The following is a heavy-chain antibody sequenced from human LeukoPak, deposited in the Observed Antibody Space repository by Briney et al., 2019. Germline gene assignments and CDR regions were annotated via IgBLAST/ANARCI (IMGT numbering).Heavy chain of an antibody. D-gene: IGHD2-2*01. J-gene: IGHJ3*02. CDR1: GGSISSYY. CDR3: ARGGYCSSTSCYRSVFGAFDI. CDR2: IYYSGST. Sequence: PSETLSLTCTVSGGSISSYYWSWIRQPPGKGLEWIGYIYYSGSTNYNPSLKSRVTISVDTSKNQFSLKLSSVTAADTAVYYCARGGYCSSTSCYRSVFGAFDIWGQGTMVTVSS. V-gene: IGHV4-59*01.